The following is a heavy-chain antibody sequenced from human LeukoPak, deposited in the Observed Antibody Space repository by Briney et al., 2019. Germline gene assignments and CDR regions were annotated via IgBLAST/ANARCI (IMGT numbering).Heavy chain of an antibody. CDR3: AKDQQVAESDTWGSIDY. D-gene: IGHD6-13*01. CDR2: IRYDGSDK. CDR1: GFTFSSYA. J-gene: IGHJ4*02. V-gene: IGHV3-30*02. Sequence: GGSLRLSCAASGFTFSSYAMSWVRQAPGKGLEWVAFIRYDGSDKYYADSVKARFTISRDNSKNTLYLQMTSLRAEDTAVYYCAKDQQVAESDTWGSIDYWGQGTLVTVSS.